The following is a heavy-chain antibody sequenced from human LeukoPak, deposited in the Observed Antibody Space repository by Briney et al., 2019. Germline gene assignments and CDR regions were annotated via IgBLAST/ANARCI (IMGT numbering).Heavy chain of an antibody. CDR2: IYYSGST. Sequence: ETLSLTCTVSGGSISSYYWSWIRQPPGKGLEWIGYIYYSGSTNYNPSLKSRVTISVDTSKNQFSLKLSSVTAADTAVYYCARGNSGWFDPWGQGTLVTVSS. CDR3: ARGNSGWFDP. J-gene: IGHJ5*02. CDR1: GGSISSYY. D-gene: IGHD1-7*01. V-gene: IGHV4-59*01.